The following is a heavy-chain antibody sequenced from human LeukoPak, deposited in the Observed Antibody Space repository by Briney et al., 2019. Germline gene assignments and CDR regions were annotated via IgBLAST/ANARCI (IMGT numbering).Heavy chain of an antibody. CDR3: ARDFQSAYCSGYSPPLRYYLDY. D-gene: IGHD3-3*01. CDR1: GYTFTSYG. Sequence: ASVKVSCKASGYTFTSYGISWVRQAPGQGLECMGWTSAYNGNTNYAQKLQGRVTMTTDTSTSPAYMELRSLRSDDTAVYYCARDFQSAYCSGYSPPLRYYLDYWGQGTLVTVSS. CDR2: TSAYNGNT. J-gene: IGHJ4*02. V-gene: IGHV1-18*01.